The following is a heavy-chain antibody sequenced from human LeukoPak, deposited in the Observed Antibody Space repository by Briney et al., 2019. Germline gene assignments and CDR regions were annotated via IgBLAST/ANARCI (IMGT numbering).Heavy chain of an antibody. V-gene: IGHV3-48*04. CDR1: GSTFGSYS. J-gene: IGHJ6*02. Sequence: GGSLRLSCAASGSTFGSYSMTWVRQAPGKGLEWVSYISSSSSTIYYADSVKGRFIISRDNAKNSLFLQMNSLRAEDTAVYYCARGDYDKYGMDVWGQGTTVTVSS. CDR2: ISSSSSTI. CDR3: ARGDYDKYGMDV.